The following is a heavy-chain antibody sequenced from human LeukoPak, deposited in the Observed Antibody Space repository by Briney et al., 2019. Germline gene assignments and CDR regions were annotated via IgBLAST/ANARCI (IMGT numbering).Heavy chain of an antibody. D-gene: IGHD3-22*01. Sequence: PGGSLRLSCAASGFTFSSYAMSWVRQAPGKGLEWVSAISGSGGSTYYADSVKGRFTISRDNSKNTLYLQMNSLRAEDTAVYYCARLIAYYDSSGYYEVFDYWGQGTLVTVSS. CDR1: GFTFSSYA. CDR2: ISGSGGST. J-gene: IGHJ4*02. V-gene: IGHV3-23*01. CDR3: ARLIAYYDSSGYYEVFDY.